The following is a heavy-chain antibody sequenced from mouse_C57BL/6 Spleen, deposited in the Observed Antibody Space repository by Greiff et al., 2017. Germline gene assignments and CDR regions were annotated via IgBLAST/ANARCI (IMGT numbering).Heavy chain of an antibody. CDR2: IYPSDSET. V-gene: IGHV1-52*01. CDR1: GYTFTSYW. D-gene: IGHD1-1*01. CDR3: ARDYGRSYWYFDV. Sequence: QVQLQQPGAELVRPGSSVQLSCKASGYTFTSYWMHWVKQRPIQGLEWIGNIYPSDSETHYNQKFKDKATLTVDKTSSTAYMQLSSLTSKDSAVYYCARDYGRSYWYFDVWGTGTTVTVSS. J-gene: IGHJ1*03.